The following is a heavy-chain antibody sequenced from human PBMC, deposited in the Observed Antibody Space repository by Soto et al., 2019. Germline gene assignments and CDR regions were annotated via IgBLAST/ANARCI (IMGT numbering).Heavy chain of an antibody. V-gene: IGHV3-74*01. CDR1: GFTFSSDW. D-gene: IGHD2-15*01. CDR2: INSDGSST. J-gene: IGHJ4*02. CDR3: VRTSLVVAAATREDY. Sequence: EVQLVESGVGVVQPWGSLRLSCAASGFTFSSDWMHWFRQAPGMVLVWVSRINSDGSSTSYADSVKGRCTISRDNAKNTVDLQMNSLRAEDTAVYYCVRTSLVVAAATREDYWGQGSLVTVSS.